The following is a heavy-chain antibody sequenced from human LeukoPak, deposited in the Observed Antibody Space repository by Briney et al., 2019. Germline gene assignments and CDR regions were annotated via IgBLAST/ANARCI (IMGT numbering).Heavy chain of an antibody. CDR3: ARHPTGGYTSGWYGYYYHGMDV. CDR2: IYYSGRT. Sequence: SETLSLTCTVSGGFINNYYWSWIRQPPGKGLEWTGYIYYSGRTNYNPSLKSRVTISVDTSKNQFSLRLSSVTAADTAVYHCARHPTGGYTSGWYGYYYHGMDVWGQGTTVTVYS. CDR1: GGFINNYY. J-gene: IGHJ6*02. D-gene: IGHD6-19*01. V-gene: IGHV4-59*08.